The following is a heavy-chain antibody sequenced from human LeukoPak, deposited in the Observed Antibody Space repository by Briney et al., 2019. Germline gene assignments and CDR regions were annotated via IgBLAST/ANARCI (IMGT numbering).Heavy chain of an antibody. D-gene: IGHD2-2*01. CDR2: ISGSGNST. V-gene: IGHV3-23*01. CDR1: GFTFSTYA. CDR3: ARAYCSSTTCYHIHLDY. J-gene: IGHJ4*02. Sequence: QAGGSLRLSCATSGFTFSTYAMSWVRQAPGKGLEWVSAISGSGNSTYYADSVQGRCTISRDNSKNTLYLEMNSLRAEDTAVYYCARAYCSSTTCYHIHLDYWGQGTLVTVSS.